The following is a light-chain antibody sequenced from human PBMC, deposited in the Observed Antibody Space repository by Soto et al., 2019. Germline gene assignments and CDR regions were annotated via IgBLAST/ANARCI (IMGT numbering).Light chain of an antibody. V-gene: IGKV4-1*01. CDR1: QSVLYSSNNKNY. J-gene: IGKJ1*01. CDR3: QQYYSTPRT. Sequence: DIVMTQSPDSLAVSLGERATINCKSSQSVLYSSNNKNYLAWYQQNPGQPPKLLMYWASTRESGVPDRFSGSGSGTAFTLTISSLQAEDVAVYYCQQYYSTPRTFGQGTKVEIK. CDR2: WAS.